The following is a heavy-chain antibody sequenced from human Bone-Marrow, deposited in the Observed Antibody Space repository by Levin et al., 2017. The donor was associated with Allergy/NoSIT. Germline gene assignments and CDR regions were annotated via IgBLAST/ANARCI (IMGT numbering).Heavy chain of an antibody. J-gene: IGHJ4*02. CDR2: INPNSGGT. D-gene: IGHD2-2*01. V-gene: IGHV1-2*06. Sequence: ASVKVSCKASGYTFTGYYIHWVRQAPGQGLEWMGRINPNSGGTNYTQKFQGRVTMTRDTSISTAYMELSRLRSDDTAVYYCARLGYCSSTSCYDDFWGQGTLVTVSS. CDR3: ARLGYCSSTSCYDDF. CDR1: GYTFTGYY.